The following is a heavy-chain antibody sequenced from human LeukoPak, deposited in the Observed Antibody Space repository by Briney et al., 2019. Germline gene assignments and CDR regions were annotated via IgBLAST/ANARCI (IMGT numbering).Heavy chain of an antibody. J-gene: IGHJ4*02. CDR3: AKDQTPYS. D-gene: IGHD4-23*01. CDR1: GFTFSSYF. CDR2: VDVSGGTT. V-gene: IGHV3-23*01. Sequence: GGSLRLSCAASGFTFSSYFMSWVRQAPGKGLEWVSTVDVSGGTTYHADSVKGRFTISRDNSKNTLYLQMNSLRADDTAVYYCAKDQTPYSWGQGTLITVSS.